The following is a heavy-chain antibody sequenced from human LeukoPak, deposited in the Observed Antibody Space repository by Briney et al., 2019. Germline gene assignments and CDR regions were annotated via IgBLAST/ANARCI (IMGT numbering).Heavy chain of an antibody. CDR2: INHSGST. CDR1: GGSFSGYY. D-gene: IGHD2-2*02. CDR3: ARGGPYIVVVPAAIRDWFDP. V-gene: IGHV4-34*01. Sequence: PSETLSLTCAVYGGSFSGYYWSWIRQPPGKGLEWIGEINHSGSTNYNPSLKSRVTISVDTSKNQFSLKLSSVTAADTAVYYCARGGPYIVVVPAAIRDWFDPWGQGTLVTVSS. J-gene: IGHJ5*02.